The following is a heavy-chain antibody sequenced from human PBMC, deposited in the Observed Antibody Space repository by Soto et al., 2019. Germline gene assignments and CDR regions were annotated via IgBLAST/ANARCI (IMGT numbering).Heavy chain of an antibody. D-gene: IGHD6-13*01. Sequence: QVQLVQSGAEVKKPGSSVKVSCKASGGTFSSYAISWVRQAPGEGLEWMGGIIPIFGTANYAQKFQGRVTITADESTSTASMELSSLRSEDTAVYYCARDHGAIAAAGTGLRYFDLWGRGTLVTVSS. CDR3: ARDHGAIAAAGTGLRYFDL. CDR1: GGTFSSYA. CDR2: IIPIFGTA. J-gene: IGHJ2*01. V-gene: IGHV1-69*12.